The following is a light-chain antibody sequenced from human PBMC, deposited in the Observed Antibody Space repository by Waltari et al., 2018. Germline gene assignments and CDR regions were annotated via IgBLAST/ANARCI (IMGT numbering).Light chain of an antibody. V-gene: IGKV3-20*01. CDR1: KSVGRS. J-gene: IGKJ1*01. CDR3: QHYVRLPVT. Sequence: EIVLTQSPGTLSLSPGERATLSCRASKSVGRSLAWYQQKPGQAPRLLIYGASSRATGVSDRFSGSGSGTDFSLTISRLEPEDFAVYYCQHYVRLPVTFGQGTKVEIK. CDR2: GAS.